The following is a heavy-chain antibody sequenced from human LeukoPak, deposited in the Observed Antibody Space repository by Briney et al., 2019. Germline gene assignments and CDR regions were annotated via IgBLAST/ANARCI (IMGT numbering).Heavy chain of an antibody. V-gene: IGHV3-48*02. D-gene: IGHD2-2*03. Sequence: GGSLRLSCAASGFFFSSNSMNWVRQAPGKGLEWVSYISSSGDTKYYADSVKGRFTISRDNAKNSLHLQMNSLRDEDTAVYYCARDGYCSSTTCYNFDYWGRGTLVTVSS. CDR3: ARDGYCSSTTCYNFDY. CDR2: ISSSGDTK. J-gene: IGHJ4*02. CDR1: GFFFSSNS.